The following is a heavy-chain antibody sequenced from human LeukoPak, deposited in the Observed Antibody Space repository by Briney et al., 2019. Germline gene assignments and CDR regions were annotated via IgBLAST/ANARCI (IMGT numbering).Heavy chain of an antibody. V-gene: IGHV4-59*08. D-gene: IGHD6-19*01. J-gene: IGHJ4*02. CDR3: ARVSSGWLHFDY. Sequence: PSETLSLTCTVSGGSISGYYWNWIRQPPGKGLEWIAYIYSSGSTNYNPSLKSRVTISVDTSKNQFSLKLSSVTAADTAVYYCARVSSGWLHFDYWGQGTLVTVSS. CDR2: IYSSGST. CDR1: GGSISGYY.